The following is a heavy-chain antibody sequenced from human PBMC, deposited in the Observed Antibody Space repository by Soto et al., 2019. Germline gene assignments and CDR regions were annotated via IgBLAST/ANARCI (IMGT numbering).Heavy chain of an antibody. D-gene: IGHD2-2*01. Sequence: SETLSLTCTVSGGSISSGGYYWSWIRQHPGKGLEWIGYIYYSGSTYYNPSLKSRVTISVDTSKNQFSLKLSSVTAADTAVYYCARTAVKSRGLDYWGQGTLVTVSS. J-gene: IGHJ4*02. CDR2: IYYSGST. V-gene: IGHV4-31*03. CDR1: GGSISSGGYY. CDR3: ARTAVKSRGLDY.